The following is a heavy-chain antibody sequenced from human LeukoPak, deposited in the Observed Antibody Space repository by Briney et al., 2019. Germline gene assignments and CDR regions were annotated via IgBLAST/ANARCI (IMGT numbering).Heavy chain of an antibody. D-gene: IGHD5-24*01. CDR2: IYYSGST. V-gene: IGHV4-39*07. CDR3: ARDNSVRDEAWWFNP. CDR1: GGSISSSSYY. J-gene: IGHJ5*02. Sequence: SETLSLTCTVSGGSISSSSYYWGWIRQPPGKGLEWIGIIYYSGSTYYNPSLKSRVTISVDTSKNQFSLKLSSVTAADTAVYYCARDNSVRDEAWWFNPWGQGTLVTVSS.